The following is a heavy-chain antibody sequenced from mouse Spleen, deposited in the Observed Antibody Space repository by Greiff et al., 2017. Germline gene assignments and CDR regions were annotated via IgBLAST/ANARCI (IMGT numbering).Heavy chain of an antibody. V-gene: IGHV1-76*01. D-gene: IGHD2-4*01. CDR2: IYPGSGNT. J-gene: IGHJ2*01. Sequence: VQLQQSGAELVRPGASVKLSCKASGYTFTDYYINWVKQRPGQGLEWIARIYPGSGNTYYNGKFKGKATLTADKSSSTAYMQLSSLTSEDSAVYFCARSGEYDYDDVLYYFDYWGQGTTLTVSS. CDR1: GYTFTDYY. CDR3: ARSGEYDYDDVLYYFDY.